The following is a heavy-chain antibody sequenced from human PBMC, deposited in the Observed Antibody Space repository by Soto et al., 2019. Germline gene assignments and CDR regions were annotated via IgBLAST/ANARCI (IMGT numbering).Heavy chain of an antibody. CDR3: QIAVARLLFDY. D-gene: IGHD6-19*01. J-gene: IGHJ4*02. V-gene: IGHV4-34*01. Sequence: PSETLSLTCAVYGGSFSGYYWSWIRQPPGKGLEWIGEINHSGSTNYNPSLKSRVTISVDTSKNQFSLKLSSVTAADTAVYYCQIAVARLLFDYWGQGTLVTVSS. CDR1: GGSFSGYY. CDR2: INHSGST.